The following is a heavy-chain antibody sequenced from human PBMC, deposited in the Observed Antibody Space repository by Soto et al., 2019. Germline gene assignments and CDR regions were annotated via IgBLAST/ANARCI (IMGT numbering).Heavy chain of an antibody. V-gene: IGHV3-33*01. CDR1: GFTFSSYG. Sequence: LRLSCAASGFTFSSYGMHWVRQAPGKGLEWVAVIWYDGSNKYYADSVKGRFTISRDNSKNTLYLQMNSLRAEDTAVYYCARDRIAAAGGIDYWGQGTLVTVSS. J-gene: IGHJ4*02. D-gene: IGHD6-13*01. CDR2: IWYDGSNK. CDR3: ARDRIAAAGGIDY.